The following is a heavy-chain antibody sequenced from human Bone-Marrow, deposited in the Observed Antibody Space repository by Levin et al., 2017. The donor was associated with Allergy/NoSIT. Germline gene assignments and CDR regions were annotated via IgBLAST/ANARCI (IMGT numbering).Heavy chain of an antibody. V-gene: IGHV1-18*01. CDR1: GYTFSSYG. D-gene: IGHD2-2*01. CDR2: ISGYNGNA. Sequence: ASVKVSCKSSGYTFSSYGISWVRQAPGQGLEWMGWISGYNGNAIPAQNLQGRVIMTTDRSTSTAYMELRSLTSDDTAIYYCARDLSSGRASYAMDVWGQGTTVTVSS. CDR3: ARDLSSGRASYAMDV. J-gene: IGHJ6*02.